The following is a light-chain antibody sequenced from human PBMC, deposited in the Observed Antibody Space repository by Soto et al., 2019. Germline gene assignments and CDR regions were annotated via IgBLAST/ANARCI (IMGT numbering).Light chain of an antibody. V-gene: IGKV3-20*01. Sequence: EIVLTQSPGTLSLSPGERATLSCRASQSVSSNYLAWYQQKPGQAPRLLIYGASTRATGIPDRFSGSGSGTDFTVTISRLEPEDFAVFYCQNDGRSRAFGQGTKVEIK. CDR1: QSVSSNY. J-gene: IGKJ1*01. CDR2: GAS. CDR3: QNDGRSRA.